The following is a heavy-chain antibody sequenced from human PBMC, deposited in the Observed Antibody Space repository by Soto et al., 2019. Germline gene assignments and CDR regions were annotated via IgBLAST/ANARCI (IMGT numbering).Heavy chain of an antibody. Sequence: SEPLSLTCAVSDVSISNSNGLSWVRQPPGKGLEWIGEIYHSGSTNYNPSLKSRVTISVDKSKNQFSLKLSSVTAADTAVYYCARVSGSYYYGMDVWGQGTTVTVSS. J-gene: IGHJ6*02. CDR2: IYHSGST. CDR1: DVSISNSNG. V-gene: IGHV4-4*02. D-gene: IGHD1-26*01. CDR3: ARVSGSYYYGMDV.